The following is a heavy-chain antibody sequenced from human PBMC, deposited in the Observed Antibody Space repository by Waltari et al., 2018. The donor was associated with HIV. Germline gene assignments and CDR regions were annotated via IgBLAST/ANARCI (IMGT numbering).Heavy chain of an antibody. J-gene: IGHJ4*01. Sequence: LVQPGAEVKKPGASVKVSCKASGYTFTAYFVHWVRQAPGQGLEWMGWINPNTGAKKDAQKFRGRITMTRDTSLTTAYMELSSLTSDDTAVYFCSSFCSSASCYTDNGYTGYDFDYWGHGTLVTVS. CDR2: INPNTGAK. CDR1: GYTFTAYF. V-gene: IGHV1-2*02. D-gene: IGHD2-2*01. CDR3: SSFCSSASCYTDNGYTGYDFDY.